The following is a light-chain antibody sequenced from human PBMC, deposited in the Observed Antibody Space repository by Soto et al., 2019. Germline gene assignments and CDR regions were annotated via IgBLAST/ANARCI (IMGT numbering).Light chain of an antibody. CDR2: DSS. CDR3: QQRSDWPT. Sequence: EIVLTQSPATLSLSPGESATLSRRASQTVYSFLAWYQQKPGQAPRLLIYDSSNRATDIPARFSGSGSGTDFTLTISSLEPEDFAVYYCQQRSDWPTFGGGTRVEIK. V-gene: IGKV3-11*01. CDR1: QTVYSF. J-gene: IGKJ4*01.